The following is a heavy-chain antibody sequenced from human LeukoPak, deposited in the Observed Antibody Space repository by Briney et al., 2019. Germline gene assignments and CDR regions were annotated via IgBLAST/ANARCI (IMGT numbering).Heavy chain of an antibody. Sequence: PSETLSLTCTVSGYSISSGYYWCWIRQPPGKGLEWIGSIYHSGSTYYNPSLKSRVTISVDTSKNQFSLKLSSVTAADTAVYYCARSPGEYDFWSGYYAFDIWGQGTMVTVSS. CDR2: IYHSGST. J-gene: IGHJ3*02. D-gene: IGHD3-3*01. CDR1: GYSISSGYY. CDR3: ARSPGEYDFWSGYYAFDI. V-gene: IGHV4-38-2*02.